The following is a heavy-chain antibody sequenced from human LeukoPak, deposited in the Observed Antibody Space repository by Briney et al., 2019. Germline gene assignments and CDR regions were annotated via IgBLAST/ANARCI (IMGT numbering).Heavy chain of an antibody. Sequence: GGSLRLSCATSGFTFSDYYMTWIRQTPGKGLEWISYIGYSDSTVGYADSVRGRFTISRDNAKNSLYLQMNSLRAEDTAVYYCARSASELVYWGQGTLVTVSS. CDR1: GFTFSDYY. V-gene: IGHV3-11*01. D-gene: IGHD1-14*01. CDR3: ARSASELVY. J-gene: IGHJ4*02. CDR2: IGYSDSTV.